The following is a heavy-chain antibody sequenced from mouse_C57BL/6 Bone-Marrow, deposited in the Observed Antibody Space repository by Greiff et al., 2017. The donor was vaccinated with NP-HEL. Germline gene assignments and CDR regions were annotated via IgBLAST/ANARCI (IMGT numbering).Heavy chain of an antibody. J-gene: IGHJ2*01. CDR2: ISYDGSN. V-gene: IGHV3-6*01. CDR1: GYSITSGYY. CDR3: ASGGVYFDY. D-gene: IGHD1-1*02. Sequence: EVKLMESGPGLVKPSQSLSLTCSVTGYSITSGYYWNWIRQFPGNKLEWMGYISYDGSNNYNPSLKNRISITRDTSKNQFFLKLNSVTTEDTATYYCASGGVYFDYWGQGTTLTVSS.